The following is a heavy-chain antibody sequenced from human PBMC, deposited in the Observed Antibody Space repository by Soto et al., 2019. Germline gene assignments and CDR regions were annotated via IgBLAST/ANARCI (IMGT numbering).Heavy chain of an antibody. Sequence: EVRLVESGGGLVKPGGSLRVSCAASGFNFNTYSMNWVRQAPGKGLQWVSFISASGAYKYYADSVRGRFTISRDNAKKSVFLEMNSLTADDTAIYYCAGERSALPGARDAMDVWGQWTTVTVSS. D-gene: IGHD1-26*01. CDR2: ISASGAYK. CDR1: GFNFNTYS. J-gene: IGHJ6*02. CDR3: AGERSALPGARDAMDV. V-gene: IGHV3-21*02.